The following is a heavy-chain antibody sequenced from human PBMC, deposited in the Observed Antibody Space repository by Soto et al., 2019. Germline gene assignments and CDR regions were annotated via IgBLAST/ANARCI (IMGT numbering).Heavy chain of an antibody. CDR1: GGSISSYY. Sequence: SETLSLTCTVSGGSISSYYWSWIRQPPGKGLEWIGYIYYSGSTNYNPSLKSRVTISVDTSKNQFSLKLSSVTAADTAVYYCARGAGWFGREYYYYMDVWGKGTTVTVS. CDR3: ARGAGWFGREYYYYMDV. J-gene: IGHJ6*03. CDR2: IYYSGST. V-gene: IGHV4-59*01. D-gene: IGHD3-10*01.